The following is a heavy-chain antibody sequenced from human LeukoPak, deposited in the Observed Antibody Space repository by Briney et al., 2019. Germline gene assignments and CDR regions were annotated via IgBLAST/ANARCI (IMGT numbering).Heavy chain of an antibody. CDR1: GYTFTGYY. CDR3: ARDRRVRQDGYKRKAGSDAFDI. V-gene: IGHV1-2*02. Sequence: GASVKVSCKASGYTFTGYYMHWVRQAPGQGLEWMGWINPNSGGTNYAQKFQGRVTMTRDTSISTAYMELSRLRSDDTAVYYCARDRRVRQDGYKRKAGSDAFDIWGQGTMVTVSS. J-gene: IGHJ3*02. CDR2: INPNSGGT. D-gene: IGHD5-24*01.